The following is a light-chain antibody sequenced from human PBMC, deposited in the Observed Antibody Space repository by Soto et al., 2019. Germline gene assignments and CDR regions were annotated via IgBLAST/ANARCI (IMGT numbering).Light chain of an antibody. CDR2: YAS. J-gene: IGKJ1*01. CDR3: QPYNTWPWT. V-gene: IGKV3-15*01. CDR1: QSVNSN. Sequence: EIVMTQSPATLSVSPGERATLSCRASQSVNSNLAWYQRKRGQAPRLLIFYASTRAPGIPSGFRGSGSGTEFTLTISRLQSEDFAVYYCQPYNTWPWTFGQGTVVEVK.